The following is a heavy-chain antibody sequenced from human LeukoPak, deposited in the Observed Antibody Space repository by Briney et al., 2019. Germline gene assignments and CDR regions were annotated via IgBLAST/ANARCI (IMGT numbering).Heavy chain of an antibody. Sequence: SQTLSLTCTVSGGSISSGDYYWSWIRQPPGKGLEWIGYIYYSGSTYYNPSLKSRVTMSVDTSKNQFSPKLSSVTAADTAVYYCARGLEDELERQNYYYYMDVWGKGTTVTVSS. CDR1: GGSISSGDYY. J-gene: IGHJ6*03. D-gene: IGHD1-1*01. V-gene: IGHV4-30-4*01. CDR2: IYYSGST. CDR3: ARGLEDELERQNYYYYMDV.